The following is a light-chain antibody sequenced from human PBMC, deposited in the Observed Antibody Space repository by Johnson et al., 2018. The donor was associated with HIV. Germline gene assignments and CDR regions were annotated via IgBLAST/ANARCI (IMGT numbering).Light chain of an antibody. CDR2: DNN. Sequence: QSVLTQPPSVSAAPGQKVTISCSGSSSNIGNNYVSWYQQIPGTAPKLLIYDNNKRPSGIPDRFSGSKSGTSATLGITGLQTEDEADYYCETWDSSLTGVFGTVTKVTVL. V-gene: IGLV1-51*01. CDR3: ETWDSSLTGV. CDR1: SSNIGNNY. J-gene: IGLJ1*01.